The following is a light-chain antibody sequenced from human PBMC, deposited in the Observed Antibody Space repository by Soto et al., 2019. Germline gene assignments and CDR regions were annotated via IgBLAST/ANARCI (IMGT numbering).Light chain of an antibody. CDR2: DTS. V-gene: IGKV3-11*01. CDR1: QAVSLF. CDR3: QQRGNGPPGLT. Sequence: LPMSPGESVPLSFTASQAVSLFSPWYLPKLGPASMLLIFDTSNRATGIPARFSGSGSGTDFTLTISSLEPEDFAVDYCQQRGNGPPGLTLGPGTKGELK. J-gene: IGKJ3*01.